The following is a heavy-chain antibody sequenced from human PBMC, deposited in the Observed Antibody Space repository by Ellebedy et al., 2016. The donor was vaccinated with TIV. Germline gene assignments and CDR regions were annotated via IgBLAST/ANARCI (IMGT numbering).Heavy chain of an antibody. J-gene: IGHJ4*02. CDR1: GFIFRRYA. Sequence: PGGSLRLSCAASGFIFRRYAMSCVRQAPGKGLEFLSGISGRGTSTFYADSVKGRFTISRDNSKNTLYLQMNSLRAEDTAVYYCAKGYMSTFDYWGQGTLVTVSS. CDR2: ISGRGTST. CDR3: AKGYMSTFDY. D-gene: IGHD2-2*02. V-gene: IGHV3-23*01.